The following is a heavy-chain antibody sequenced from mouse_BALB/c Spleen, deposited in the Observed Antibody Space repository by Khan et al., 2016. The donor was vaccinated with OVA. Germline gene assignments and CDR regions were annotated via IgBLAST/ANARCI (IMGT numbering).Heavy chain of an antibody. CDR2: IWAGGST. CDR1: GFSLTSYG. V-gene: IGHV2-9*02. CDR3: ARNRESDYFDY. J-gene: IGHJ2*01. Sequence: QVQLKQSGPGLVAPSQSLSITCTVSGFSLTSYGVHWVRQPPGKGLEWLGVIWAGGSTNYNSALMSSLSISKDNSKRQVFMKMNSLKSDDTAMYYCARNRESDYFDYWGQGTTVTVSA.